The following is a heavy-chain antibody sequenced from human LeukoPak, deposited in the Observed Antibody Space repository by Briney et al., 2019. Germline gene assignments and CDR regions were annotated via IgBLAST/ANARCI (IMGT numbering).Heavy chain of an antibody. CDR2: LNTDGSNT. J-gene: IGHJ4*02. CDR3: ARGAVAPDT. V-gene: IGHV3-74*01. D-gene: IGHD2-21*01. CDR1: GFTFSSSW. Sequence: GGSLRLSCVGSGFTFSSSWIHWVRQVPGKGLVWVSRLNTDGSNTAYADSVEGRFTLSSDSAKNTVYLQMNSLRDDDTGLYYCARGAVAPDTWGQGTLVIASS.